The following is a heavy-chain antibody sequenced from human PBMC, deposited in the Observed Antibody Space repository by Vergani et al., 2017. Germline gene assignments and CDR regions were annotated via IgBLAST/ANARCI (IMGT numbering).Heavy chain of an antibody. Sequence: QVQLVESGGGVVQPGGSLRLSCIASGFTFRIYGMHWVRQAPGKGLGWVAFIRYDGTKRFYGDSVKGRFTISRDNAKNSLYLDMSSLRAEDTAVYYCVRDVRVSRTWGQGTLVAVSS. CDR2: IRYDGTKR. CDR1: GFTFRIYG. J-gene: IGHJ3*01. V-gene: IGHV3-30*02. CDR3: VRDVRVSRT.